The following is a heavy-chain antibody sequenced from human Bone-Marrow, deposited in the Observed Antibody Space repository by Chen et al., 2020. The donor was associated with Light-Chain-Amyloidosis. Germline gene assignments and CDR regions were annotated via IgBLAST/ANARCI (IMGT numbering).Heavy chain of an antibody. D-gene: IGHD3-10*01. V-gene: IGHV3-9*01. Sequence: EVQLVESGGDLVQPGRSIRLSCIASGFTFDDYAMHWVRQVPGKGLEWVSVISWNSDDIGYADSVKGRFIISRDNAKNSLDLQMNSLRVEDTALYYCAKDFHFGSGTSHGALDIWGRGTMVTVSS. CDR1: GFTFDDYA. CDR3: AKDFHFGSGTSHGALDI. CDR2: ISWNSDDI. J-gene: IGHJ3*02.